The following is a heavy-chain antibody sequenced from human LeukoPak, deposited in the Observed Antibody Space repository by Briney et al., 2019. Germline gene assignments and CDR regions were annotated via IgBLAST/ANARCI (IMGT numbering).Heavy chain of an antibody. CDR1: GFTFSTYD. V-gene: IGHV3-7*01. CDR3: ARLTGPQWLLLPFWFDS. D-gene: IGHD3-22*01. CDR2: IKQDGSEK. J-gene: IGHJ5*01. Sequence: GGSLRLSCAASGFTFSTYDMSWVRQAPGKGLEWVANIKQDGSEKYYVDSVKGRFTISRDNAKNSLYLQMNSLTADDTAVYYCARLTGPQWLLLPFWFDSWGQGTLVTVSS.